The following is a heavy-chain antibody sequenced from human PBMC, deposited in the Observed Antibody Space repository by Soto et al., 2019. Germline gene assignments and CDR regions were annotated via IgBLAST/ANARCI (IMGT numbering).Heavy chain of an antibody. J-gene: IGHJ4*02. V-gene: IGHV1-8*01. D-gene: IGHD2-21*01. CDR3: VLIAVFDK. CDR1: GYTLTIDN. Sequence: ASVXVAFKSSGYTLTIDNINWVRQAPGQGLECVAGSTSNSGNSDYAQKFQGRLTVTRDTSISTAYMELSSLRSDDTAVYYCVLIAVFDKWGQGPLVTV. CDR2: STSNSGNS.